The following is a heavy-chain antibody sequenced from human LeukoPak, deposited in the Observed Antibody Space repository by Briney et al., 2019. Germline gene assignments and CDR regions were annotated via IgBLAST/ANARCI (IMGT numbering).Heavy chain of an antibody. D-gene: IGHD2-2*01. V-gene: IGHV6-1*01. CDR3: ARGSSWSFREYQLPRYYFDY. CDR1: GDSVSSNSAA. J-gene: IGHJ4*02. Sequence: SQTLSLTCALSGDSVSSNSAAWNWIRQSPSRGLEWLGRTYYRSKWYNDYAVSVKSRITINPDTSKNQFSLQLNSVTPEDTAVYYCARGSSWSFREYQLPRYYFDYWGQGTLVTVSS. CDR2: TYYRSKWYN.